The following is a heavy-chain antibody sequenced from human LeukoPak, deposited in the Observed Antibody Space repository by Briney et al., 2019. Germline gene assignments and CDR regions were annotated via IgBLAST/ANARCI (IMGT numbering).Heavy chain of an antibody. CDR1: GGSFSGYY. CDR2: INHSGAT. J-gene: IGHJ4*02. Sequence: SETLSLTCAVYGGSFSGYYWSWIRQPPGKGLEWIGEINHSGATNYSPSLKSRVTISVDTSKNQFSLKLSSVTAADTAVYYCARLLSYSSGWPIDYWGQGTLVTVSS. CDR3: ARLLSYSSGWPIDY. D-gene: IGHD6-19*01. V-gene: IGHV4-34*01.